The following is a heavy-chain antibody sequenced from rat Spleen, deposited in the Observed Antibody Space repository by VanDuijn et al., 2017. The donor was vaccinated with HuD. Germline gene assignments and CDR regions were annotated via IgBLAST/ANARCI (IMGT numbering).Heavy chain of an antibody. CDR1: GFSLVRYG. J-gene: IGHJ2*01. CDR2: IWGDGST. D-gene: IGHD1-9*01. Sequence: QVQLKESGPDLVQPSQTLSLPCTVPGFSLVRYGVSWVRQPPGKGLEWMGGIWGDGSTDYDSALKSRLSISRDTSKSQVFLKMNNLQTEDTAMYFCARGRTYYGYDYWGQGVMVTVSS. V-gene: IGHV2-4*01. CDR3: ARGRTYYGYDY.